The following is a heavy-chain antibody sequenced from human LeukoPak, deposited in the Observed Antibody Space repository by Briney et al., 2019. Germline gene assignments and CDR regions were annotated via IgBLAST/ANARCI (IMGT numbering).Heavy chain of an antibody. CDR2: ISYDGSNK. J-gene: IGHJ3*02. Sequence: PGRSLRLSCAASGSTFSSYGMHWVRQAPGKGLEWVAVISYDGSNKYYADSVKGRFTISRDNSKNTLYLQMNSLRAEDTAVYYCARLSNDAFDIWGQGTMVTVSS. CDR1: GSTFSSYG. V-gene: IGHV3-30*03. CDR3: ARLSNDAFDI.